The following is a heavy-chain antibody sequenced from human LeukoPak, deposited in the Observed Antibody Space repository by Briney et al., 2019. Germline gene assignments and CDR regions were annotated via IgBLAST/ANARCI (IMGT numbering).Heavy chain of an antibody. CDR3: ARGGSRSYTSSTLDY. CDR2: ISYSGNT. V-gene: IGHV4-59*01. J-gene: IGHJ4*02. D-gene: IGHD6-6*01. Sequence: PSETLSLTCTVSGGSISSYYWSWIRQPPGKGLEWIGSISYSGNTNYNPSLKSRVTISIDTSKNRFSLKVSSVTAADTAMYYCARGGSRSYTSSTLDYWGQGTLVTVSS. CDR1: GGSISSYY.